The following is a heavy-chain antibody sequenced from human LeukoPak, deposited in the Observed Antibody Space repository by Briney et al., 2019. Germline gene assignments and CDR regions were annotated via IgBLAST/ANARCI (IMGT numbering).Heavy chain of an antibody. J-gene: IGHJ4*02. CDR1: GFTFSSYW. Sequence: GGSLRLSCAASGFTFSSYWMGWVRQAPGKGLEWVANIKQDGSEKYYVDSVKGRFTISRDNAKNSLYLQMNSLRAEDTAVYYCARGSTSTGYSSSWLFDYWGQGTLVTVSS. D-gene: IGHD6-13*01. CDR2: IKQDGSEK. CDR3: ARGSTSTGYSSSWLFDY. V-gene: IGHV3-7*01.